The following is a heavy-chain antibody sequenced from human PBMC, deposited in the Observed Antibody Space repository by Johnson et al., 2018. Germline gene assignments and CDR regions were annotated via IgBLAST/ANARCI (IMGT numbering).Heavy chain of an antibody. CDR3: ARDPTFDFGSGDASNFDS. V-gene: IGHV3-30*03. J-gene: IGHJ4*01. CDR1: GFTFSSYS. D-gene: IGHD3-3*01. CDR2: ISSDGNYT. Sequence: QVQLVQSGGGVVQPGRSLRLSCAASGFTFSSYSLHWARQAPGKGLDWVAVISSDGNYTYYSESVEGRFTISRDNSKNTLVLQMGSLGVEETVVYYCARDPTFDFGSGDASNFDSWGHGTLVTVSS.